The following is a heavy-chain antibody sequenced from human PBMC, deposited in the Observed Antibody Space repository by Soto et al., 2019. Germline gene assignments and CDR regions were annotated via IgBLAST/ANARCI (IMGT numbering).Heavy chain of an antibody. Sequence: QITLMESGPTLVKPTQTLTLTCTFPGFSFSSIGEGVGWIRQPPGKALEWLALIYWDDDKRYSPSLKSRLTITKDTSKNQVVLTMTNMDPVDTATYYCVQSRCGGDCLQSYSSHSYYGLDVWGQGTTVTVSS. D-gene: IGHD2-21*02. CDR2: IYWDDDK. V-gene: IGHV2-5*02. J-gene: IGHJ6*02. CDR3: VQSRCGGDCLQSYSSHSYYGLDV. CDR1: GFSFSSIGEG.